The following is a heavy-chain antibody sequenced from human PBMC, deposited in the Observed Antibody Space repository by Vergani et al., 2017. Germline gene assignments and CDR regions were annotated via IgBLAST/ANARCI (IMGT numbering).Heavy chain of an antibody. J-gene: IGHJ6*02. CDR1: GYTFTSYD. CDR3: ARDIRGPWGPEYGMDV. V-gene: IGHV1-8*01. D-gene: IGHD7-27*01. Sequence: QVQLVQSGAEVKKPGASVKVSCKASGYTFTSYDINWVRQATGQGLEWMGWMNPNSGNTGYAQKFQGRVTMTRNTSISTAYMELSSLRSEDTAVYYCARDIRGPWGPEYGMDVWGQGTTVTVSS. CDR2: MNPNSGNT.